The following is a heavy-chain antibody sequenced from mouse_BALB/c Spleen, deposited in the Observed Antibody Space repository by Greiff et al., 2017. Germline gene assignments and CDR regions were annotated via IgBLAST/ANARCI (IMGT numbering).Heavy chain of an antibody. D-gene: IGHD1-1*01. CDR3: ARHRGAYYGSSPYWYFDV. Sequence: EVKLMESGGGLVKPGGSLKLSCAASGFTFSSYTMSWVRQTPEKRLEWVAYISNGGGSTYYPDTVKGRFTISRDNAKNTLYLQMSSLKSEDTAMYYCARHRGAYYGSSPYWYFDVWGAGTTVTVSS. J-gene: IGHJ1*01. CDR2: ISNGGGST. CDR1: GFTFSSYT. V-gene: IGHV5-12-2*01.